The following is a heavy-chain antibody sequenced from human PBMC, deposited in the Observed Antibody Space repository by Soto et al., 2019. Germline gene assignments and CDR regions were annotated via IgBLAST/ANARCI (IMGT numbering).Heavy chain of an antibody. Sequence: QVQLQESGPGLVKPSETLSLTCTVSGGSISNYYWSWIRQPPGRGLEWIGYIYYTGSTNYNTALKSRVTISVDTSKNQFTLKLSSVTAADTAVYYGARVGSSWYLGMDVWGKGTTVTVSS. CDR2: IYYTGST. CDR1: GGSISNYY. CDR3: ARVGSSWYLGMDV. V-gene: IGHV4-59*01. D-gene: IGHD6-13*01. J-gene: IGHJ6*04.